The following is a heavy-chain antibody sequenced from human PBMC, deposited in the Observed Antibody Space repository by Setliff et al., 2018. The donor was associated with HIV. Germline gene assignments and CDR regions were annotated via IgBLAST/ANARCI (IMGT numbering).Heavy chain of an antibody. J-gene: IGHJ3*02. V-gene: IGHV3-74*01. Sequence: GESLKISCAASGFIFSNYWMHWVRQAPGKGLVWVSRINSAGSSISYADSVKGRFTISRDNAKNTLYLQMNSLRGEDTAVYYCARHSDWYGNDAFDIWGQGTRVTVSS. CDR2: INSAGSSI. CDR1: GFIFSNYW. D-gene: IGHD6-19*01. CDR3: ARHSDWYGNDAFDI.